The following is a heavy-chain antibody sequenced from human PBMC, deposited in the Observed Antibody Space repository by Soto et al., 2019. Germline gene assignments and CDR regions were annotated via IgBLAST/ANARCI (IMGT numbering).Heavy chain of an antibody. CDR3: ARLSYYYESSDYYAHTPYFDK. V-gene: IGHV4-30-4*01. J-gene: IGHJ4*02. CDR1: GGSISSGEYY. Sequence: QVQLQESGPGLVKPSQTLSLTCTVSGGSISSGEYYWNWVRQPPGKGLEWIGYIYHSGSTYFNPSPKSRVTISVDTSKNQFSLKLSSVTAADTAVYYCARLSYYYESSDYYAHTPYFDKWGQGTLVTVSS. CDR2: IYHSGST. D-gene: IGHD3-22*01.